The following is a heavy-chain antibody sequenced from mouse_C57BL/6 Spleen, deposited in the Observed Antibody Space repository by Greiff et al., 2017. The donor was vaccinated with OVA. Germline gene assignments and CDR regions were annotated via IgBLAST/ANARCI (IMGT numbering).Heavy chain of an antibody. Sequence: VQLQQSGPELVKPGASVKISCKASGYSFTSYYIHWVKQRPGQGLEWIGWIYPGSGNTKYNEKFKGKATLTADTSSSTAYMQLSSLTSEDSAVYYCARNGYDYDGFAYWGQGTLVTVSA. CDR3: ARNGYDYDGFAY. V-gene: IGHV1-66*01. CDR1: GYSFTSYY. D-gene: IGHD2-4*01. CDR2: IYPGSGNT. J-gene: IGHJ3*01.